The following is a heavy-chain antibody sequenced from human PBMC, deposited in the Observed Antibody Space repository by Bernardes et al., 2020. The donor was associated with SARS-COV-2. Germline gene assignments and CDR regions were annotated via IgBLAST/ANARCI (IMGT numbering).Heavy chain of an antibody. CDR3: AKEWVSYYDILTGDYRGHWDY. CDR1: GFTFSSYA. V-gene: IGHV3-23*01. CDR2: ISGSGGST. D-gene: IGHD3-9*01. Sequence: GGSLRLSCAASGFTFSSYAMSWVRQAPGKGLEWVSAISGSGGSTYYADSVKGRFTISRDNSKNTLYLQMNSLRAEDTAVYYCAKEWVSYYDILTGDYRGHWDYWGQGTLVTVSS. J-gene: IGHJ4*02.